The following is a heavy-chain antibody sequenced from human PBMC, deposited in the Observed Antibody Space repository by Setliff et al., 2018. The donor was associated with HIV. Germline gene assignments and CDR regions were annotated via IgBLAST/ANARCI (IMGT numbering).Heavy chain of an antibody. CDR3: ARHDGTYCGGDCYLLGYFDL. CDR1: GDSISSTSW. J-gene: IGHJ2*01. CDR2: VYDSGST. Sequence: PSETLSLTCTVPGDSISSTSWWSWVRQPPGKGLEWIGQVYDSGSTNYNPSLKSRVTILMDKSKNQFSLKLSSVTAADTAVYYCARHDGTYCGGDCYLLGYFDLWGRGTLVTVS. V-gene: IGHV4-4*02. D-gene: IGHD2-21*02.